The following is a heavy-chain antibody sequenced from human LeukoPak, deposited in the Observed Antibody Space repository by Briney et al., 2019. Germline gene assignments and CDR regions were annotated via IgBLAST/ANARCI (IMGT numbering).Heavy chain of an antibody. CDR3: ASEIPDYDSSGYTFDY. CDR2: IYYSGST. Sequence: SETLSLTCTVSGGSISSGDYYWSWIRQPPGKGLEWIGYIYYSGSTYYNPSLKSRVTISVDTSKNQFSLKLSSVTAADTAVHYCASEIPDYDSSGYTFDYWGQGTLVTVSS. V-gene: IGHV4-30-4*01. D-gene: IGHD3-22*01. CDR1: GGSISSGDYY. J-gene: IGHJ4*02.